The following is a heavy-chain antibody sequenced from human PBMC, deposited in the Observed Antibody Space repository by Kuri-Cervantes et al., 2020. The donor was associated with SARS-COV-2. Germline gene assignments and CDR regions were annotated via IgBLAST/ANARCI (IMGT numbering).Heavy chain of an antibody. Sequence: GGSLRLSCAASGFTFSCYAMSWVRQAPGKGLEWVSCIKGGSGTTYYAASVKGRFTVSRDNAKNTLYLLMSSLRVEDTAMYYCARDLGVAPDFWGQGTQVTVSS. V-gene: IGHV3-23*01. CDR1: GFTFSCYA. D-gene: IGHD3-16*01. J-gene: IGHJ4*02. CDR2: IKGGSGTT. CDR3: ARDLGVAPDF.